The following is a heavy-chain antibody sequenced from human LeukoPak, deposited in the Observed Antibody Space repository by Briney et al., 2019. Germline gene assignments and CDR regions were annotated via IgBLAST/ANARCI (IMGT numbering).Heavy chain of an antibody. D-gene: IGHD2-8*02. CDR3: ARDGYWCRDY. CDR2: MNRDGSQR. Sequence: PGGSLRLSCVSSGFAFSNYWMSWARQAPGKGLEWVAKMNRDGSQRDYVDSVKGRFTISRDNAVNSMFLQMNSLRVEDTAMYYCARDGYWCRDYWGQGTLVTVSS. J-gene: IGHJ4*02. CDR1: GFAFSNYW. V-gene: IGHV3-7*01.